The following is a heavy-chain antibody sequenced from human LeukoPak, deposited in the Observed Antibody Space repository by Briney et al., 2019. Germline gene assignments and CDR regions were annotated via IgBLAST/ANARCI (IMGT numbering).Heavy chain of an antibody. V-gene: IGHV3-15*01. CDR1: GFTFSNAW. J-gene: IGHJ4*02. CDR2: IKSKTDGGTT. D-gene: IGHD3-10*01. CDR3: TTEITMVRGVIGFDY. Sequence: GGSLRLSCAASGFTFSNAWMSWVRQAPGKGLEWVGCIKSKTDGGTTDYAAPVKGRFTISRDDSKNTLYLQMNSLKTEDTAVYYCTTEITMVRGVIGFDYWGQGTLVTVSS.